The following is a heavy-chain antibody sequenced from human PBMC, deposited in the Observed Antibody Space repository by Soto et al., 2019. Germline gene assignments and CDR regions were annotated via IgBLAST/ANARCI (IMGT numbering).Heavy chain of an antibody. CDR3: ASYHFDNIGYQADY. CDR1: GYTFTSYD. CDR2: MNSNSGNT. J-gene: IGHJ4*02. Sequence: ASVKVSCTASGYTFTSYDINWVRQVTGQGLEWMGWMNSNSGNTGYAQKFQGQVTISADKSISTAYLQWSSLKPSDSAMNYCASYHFDNIGYQADYWGPGTLVTVSS. V-gene: IGHV1-8*01. D-gene: IGHD3-22*01.